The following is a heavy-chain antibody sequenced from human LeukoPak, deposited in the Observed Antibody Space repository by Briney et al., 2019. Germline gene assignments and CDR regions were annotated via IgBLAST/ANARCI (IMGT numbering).Heavy chain of an antibody. CDR2: IYPVASHT. CDR1: GSIFTSYW. J-gene: IGHJ4*02. CDR3: ARPRDGYNWYFDY. D-gene: IGHD5-24*01. Sequence: GAPFQTSCQGSGSIFTSYWIGGARPLPGKGGGWMGIIYPVASHTRYTPSFQGQVSISANNSISTTYLQWSSLKASDTAMYYCARPRDGYNWYFDYWGQGTLVTVSS. V-gene: IGHV5-51*01.